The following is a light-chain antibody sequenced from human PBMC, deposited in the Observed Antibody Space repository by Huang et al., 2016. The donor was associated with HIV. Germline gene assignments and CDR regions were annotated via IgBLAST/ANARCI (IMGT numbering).Light chain of an antibody. CDR2: GAS. V-gene: IGKV1-33*01. CDR1: QDIRNY. CDR3: QQFDNLYT. J-gene: IGKJ2*01. Sequence: IQMTQSPASLSAFLGDRVTISCQASQDIRNYLNWYQQKPGKAPTLLIYGASTLQAGVPSRFSGNGSGTDFTITISSLQSEDVATYYCQQFDNLYTFGQGTKLVIK.